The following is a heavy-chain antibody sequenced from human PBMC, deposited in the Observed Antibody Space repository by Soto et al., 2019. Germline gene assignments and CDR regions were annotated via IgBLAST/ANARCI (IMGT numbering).Heavy chain of an antibody. D-gene: IGHD6-19*01. Sequence: GGSLRLSCAASGFTFSSYAMSWVRQAPGKGLEWVSAISGSGGSTYYADSVKGRFTISRDNSKNTLYLQMNSLRTEDTAVYYCAKDLGSGWSTGPFDYWGQGTLVTVSS. CDR2: ISGSGGST. J-gene: IGHJ4*02. CDR1: GFTFSSYA. CDR3: AKDLGSGWSTGPFDY. V-gene: IGHV3-23*01.